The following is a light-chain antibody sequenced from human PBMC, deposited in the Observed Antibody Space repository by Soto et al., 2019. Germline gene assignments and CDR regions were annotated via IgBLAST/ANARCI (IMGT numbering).Light chain of an antibody. J-gene: IGKJ5*01. CDR3: QQYNNWPIT. V-gene: IGKV3-15*01. Sequence: EIVMTQSPATLSVSPGERATLSCRASQSVSGHLAWYQQKPGQAPRLLIYGASTRATGIPARFSGSGSGTEFTLTISILQSEDFPVYYCQQYNNWPITFGQGTRLEIK. CDR2: GAS. CDR1: QSVSGH.